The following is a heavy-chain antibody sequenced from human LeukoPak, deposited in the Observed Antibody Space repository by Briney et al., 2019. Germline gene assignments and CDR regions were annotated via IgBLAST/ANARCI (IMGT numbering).Heavy chain of an antibody. J-gene: IGHJ3*02. V-gene: IGHV1-46*01. Sequence: ASVKVSCKASGYTFTSYHMHWVRQAPGQGLEWMGIINPSGGSTSYAQKFQGRVTMTEDTSTDTAYMELSSLRSEDTAVYYCATDGGVGATPADAFDIWGQGTMVTVSS. D-gene: IGHD1-26*01. CDR3: ATDGGVGATPADAFDI. CDR2: INPSGGST. CDR1: GYTFTSYH.